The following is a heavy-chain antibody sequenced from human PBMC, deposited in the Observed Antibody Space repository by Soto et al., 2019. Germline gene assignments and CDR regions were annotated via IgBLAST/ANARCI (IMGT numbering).Heavy chain of an antibody. CDR3: SKDNRTYSSTWTDY. D-gene: IGHD6-13*01. J-gene: IGHJ4*02. Sequence: PGGSLRLSCVASGFTFRSYAMSWVRQAPGKGLEWVSAISGSGDSTYNADSVKGRFTISRDNSKDTLYLQMSSLRAEDTAIYYCSKDNRTYSSTWTDYWGQGTLVTVSS. CDR2: ISGSGDST. CDR1: GFTFRSYA. V-gene: IGHV3-23*01.